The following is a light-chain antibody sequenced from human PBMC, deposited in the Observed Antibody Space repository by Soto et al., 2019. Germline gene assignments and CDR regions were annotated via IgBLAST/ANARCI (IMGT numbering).Light chain of an antibody. Sequence: EIVMTQSPATLSVSPGERATLSCRASQSVSSNLAWYQQKPGQAPRLLIYGASTRATGIPARFSGSGSGTECTEAISRLQCEDVAVYYCQRYNICWTFGEGTNVELK. CDR1: QSVSSN. J-gene: IGKJ1*01. CDR3: QRYNICWT. V-gene: IGKV3-15*01. CDR2: GAS.